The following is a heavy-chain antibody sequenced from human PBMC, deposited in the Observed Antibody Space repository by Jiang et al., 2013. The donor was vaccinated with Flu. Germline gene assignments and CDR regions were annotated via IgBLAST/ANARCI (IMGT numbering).Heavy chain of an antibody. CDR3: AKGSELWFGEPEPGYYSYGMDV. V-gene: IGHV4-31*03. D-gene: IGHD3-10*01. Sequence: PGLVKPSQTLSLTCTVSGGSSSDGAYSFNWIRQHPGKGLEWIGYISNRGGTYYNPSLQSRVTISVDTSKNQFSLRLTSVTAGDTAVYYCAKGSELWFGEPEPGYYSYGMDVWGQGTTVTVSS. J-gene: IGHJ6*02. CDR1: GGSSSDGAYS. CDR2: ISNRGGT.